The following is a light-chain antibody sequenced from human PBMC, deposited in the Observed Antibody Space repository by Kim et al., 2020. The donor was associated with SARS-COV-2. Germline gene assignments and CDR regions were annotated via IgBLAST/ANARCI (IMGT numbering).Light chain of an antibody. J-gene: IGLJ2*01. CDR1: SLRSYY. V-gene: IGLV3-19*01. CDR3: NSRDSSGNHV. CDR2: GKN. Sequence: SSELTQDPAVSVALGQTVRITCQGDSLRSYYASWYQQKPGQAPVLVIYGKNNRPSGIPDRFSGSSSGNTASLTITGAQAEAEADYYCNSRDSSGNHVFGG.